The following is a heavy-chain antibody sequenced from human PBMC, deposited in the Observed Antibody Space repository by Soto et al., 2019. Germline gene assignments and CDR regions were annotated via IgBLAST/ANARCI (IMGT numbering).Heavy chain of an antibody. Sequence: QVTLKESGPVLVKPTETLTLTCTVSGFSLSNARMGVSWIRQPPGKALEWRAHIFSNDEKSYSTSLKSRLTISKDTSKSQVVLTLTNMDPVDTATYYCARILSGSYAYYYYYYGMDVWGQGTTVTVSS. CDR1: GFSLSNARMG. D-gene: IGHD1-26*01. CDR3: ARILSGSYAYYYYYYGMDV. J-gene: IGHJ6*02. CDR2: IFSNDEK. V-gene: IGHV2-26*01.